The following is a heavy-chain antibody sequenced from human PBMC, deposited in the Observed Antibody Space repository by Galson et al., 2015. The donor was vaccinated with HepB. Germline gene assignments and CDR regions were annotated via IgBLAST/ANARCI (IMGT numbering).Heavy chain of an antibody. J-gene: IGHJ4*02. CDR1: GFTFTTYA. CDR2: ISGSGTTT. D-gene: IGHD5-18*01. Sequence: SLRLSCAASGFTFTTYAMSWVRQAPGKGLEWVSIISGSGTTTDYADSVKGRFTISRDNSKNTLYLQMNRLRVEDTAVYYCAKIASTSYVHPHYFDYLGQGTLVTVPS. V-gene: IGHV3-23*01. CDR3: AKIASTSYVHPHYFDY.